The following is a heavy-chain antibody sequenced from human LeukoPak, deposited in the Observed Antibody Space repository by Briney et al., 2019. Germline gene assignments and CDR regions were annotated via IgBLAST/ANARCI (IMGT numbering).Heavy chain of an antibody. D-gene: IGHD5-12*01. Sequence: PGGSLRLSCAASGFTVSSNYMSWVRQAPGKGLEWVSVIYSGGSTYYADSVKGRFTISRDNSKNTLYLQMNSLRAEDTAVYYCARFIVASYYFDYWGQGTLVTVSS. CDR3: ARFIVASYYFDY. J-gene: IGHJ4*02. V-gene: IGHV3-53*01. CDR1: GFTVSSNY. CDR2: IYSGGST.